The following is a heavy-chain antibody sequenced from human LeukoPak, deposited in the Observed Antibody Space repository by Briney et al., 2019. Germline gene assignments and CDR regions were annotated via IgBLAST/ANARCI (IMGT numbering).Heavy chain of an antibody. D-gene: IGHD6-13*01. V-gene: IGHV4-39*01. CDR1: GGSISSSSYY. J-gene: IGHJ5*02. CDR2: IYYSGST. Sequence: SETLSLTCTVSGGSISSSSYYWGWIRQPPGKGLEWIESIYYSGSTYYNPSLKSQVTISVDTSKNQFSLKLSSVTAADTAVYYSARHRGPIAADGWFDPWGQGTLVTVSS. CDR3: ARHRGPIAADGWFDP.